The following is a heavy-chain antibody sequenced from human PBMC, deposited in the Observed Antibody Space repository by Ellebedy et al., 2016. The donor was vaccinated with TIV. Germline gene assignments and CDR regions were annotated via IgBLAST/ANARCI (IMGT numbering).Heavy chain of an antibody. CDR1: GFTFHDYA. J-gene: IGHJ4*02. V-gene: IGHV3-9*01. Sequence: PGGSLRLSCAASGFTFHDYAMHWVRQTPGKGLEWVSSISWNTATKFYADSVKGRFTISRDNANNSLFLQMNGLTPEDTALYYCARDVWSWLQFGGEGNGGLEKWGQGTLVTVSS. D-gene: IGHD5-24*01. CDR2: ISWNTATK. CDR3: ARDVWSWLQFGGEGNGGLEK.